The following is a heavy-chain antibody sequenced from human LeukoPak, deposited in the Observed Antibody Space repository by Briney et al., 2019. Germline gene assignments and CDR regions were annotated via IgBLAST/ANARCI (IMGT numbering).Heavy chain of an antibody. CDR1: GYTFTAYY. Sequence: ASVKVSCKASGYTFTAYYMHWVRQAPGQGLEWIGWINPNSGGTNYAQKFQGRVTMTRDTSISTAYMELSRLRSDDTAVYYCARAGRVGQMVYASFWGQGTLVTVSS. CDR2: INPNSGGT. D-gene: IGHD2-8*01. CDR3: ARAGRVGQMVYASF. V-gene: IGHV1-2*02. J-gene: IGHJ4*02.